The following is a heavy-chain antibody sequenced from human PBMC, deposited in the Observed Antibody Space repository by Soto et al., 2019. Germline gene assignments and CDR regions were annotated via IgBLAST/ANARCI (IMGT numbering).Heavy chain of an antibody. CDR1: GYRFTSYG. CDR2: IRADKGNT. CDR3: ARWQLGNYYYGMDV. J-gene: IGHJ6*02. D-gene: IGHD6-6*01. Sequence: ASVKVSCKGAGYRFTSYGISGVGQAPGQGLEWVGWIRADKGNTGYAQKLQGRVTMTTDTSTSTAYMELKSLRSDDTAVYYCARWQLGNYYYGMDVWGQGTTVTVSS. V-gene: IGHV1-18*01.